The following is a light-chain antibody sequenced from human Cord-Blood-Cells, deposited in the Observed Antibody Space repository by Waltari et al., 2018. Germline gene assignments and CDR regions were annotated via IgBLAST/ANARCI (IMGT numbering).Light chain of an antibody. V-gene: IGKV1-33*01. CDR1: QDISNY. CDR2: ASS. Sequence: DIQMTQSPYSLSASVGDRVTITCQASQDISNYLDWYQKKPGKAPKLLVYASSNLETGVPSRFSGSRPGTDFTFTISSLQPEDIATYYCQQYDNLPITFGQGTRLEIK. J-gene: IGKJ5*01. CDR3: QQYDNLPIT.